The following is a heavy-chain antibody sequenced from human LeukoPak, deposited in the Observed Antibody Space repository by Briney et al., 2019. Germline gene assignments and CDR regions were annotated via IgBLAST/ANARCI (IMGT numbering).Heavy chain of an antibody. Sequence: ASVKVSCKASGYTFTGYYMHWARQAPGQGLERMGWINPNSGGTNYAQKFQGRVTMTRDTSISTAYMELSRLRSDDTAVYYCAREWTRGAGSYYWPDAFDIWGQGTMVTVSS. CDR2: INPNSGGT. D-gene: IGHD1-26*01. CDR3: AREWTRGAGSYYWPDAFDI. V-gene: IGHV1-2*02. CDR1: GYTFTGYY. J-gene: IGHJ3*02.